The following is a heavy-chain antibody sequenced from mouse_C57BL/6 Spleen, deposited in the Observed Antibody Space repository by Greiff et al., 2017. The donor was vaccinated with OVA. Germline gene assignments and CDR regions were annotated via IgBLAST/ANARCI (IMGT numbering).Heavy chain of an antibody. D-gene: IGHD2-4*01. V-gene: IGHV1-69*01. CDR2: IDPSDSYT. CDR3: ARPYDYDGYARDY. CDR1: GYTFPSYW. J-gene: IGHJ4*01. Sequence: VQLQQPGAELVMPGASVKLSCKASGYTFPSYWMHWVKQRPGQGLEWIGEIDPSDSYTNYHQKFKGKSTLTVDKSSSTAYMQLSSLTSEDSAVYYCARPYDYDGYARDYWGQGTSVTVSS.